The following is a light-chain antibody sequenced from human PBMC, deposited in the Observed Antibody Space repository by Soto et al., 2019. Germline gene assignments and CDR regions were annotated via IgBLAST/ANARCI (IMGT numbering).Light chain of an antibody. CDR1: QTVSSGE. J-gene: IGKJ2*01. Sequence: EIVLTQSPGTLSLSPGERATLSCRASQTVSSGELAWYQQKPGQPPRLLIYGASSMATGIPDRFSGSGSGTDFTLTISRLEPEDFAFYYCQHYDASPPGYPFVQGTKLEIK. CDR2: GAS. V-gene: IGKV3-20*01. CDR3: QHYDASPPGYP.